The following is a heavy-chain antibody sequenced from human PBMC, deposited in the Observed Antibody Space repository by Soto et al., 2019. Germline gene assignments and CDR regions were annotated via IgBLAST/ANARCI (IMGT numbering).Heavy chain of an antibody. CDR3: ARAKKGIAAAENWFDP. CDR2: IYYSGST. Sequence: PSETLSLTCTVSGGSISSGGYYWSWIRQHPGKGLEWIGYIYYSGSTHYNPSLKSRVTISVDTSKNQFSLKLSSVTAADTAVYYCARAKKGIAAAENWFDPWGQGTLVTVSS. CDR1: GGSISSGGYY. D-gene: IGHD6-13*01. J-gene: IGHJ5*02. V-gene: IGHV4-31*03.